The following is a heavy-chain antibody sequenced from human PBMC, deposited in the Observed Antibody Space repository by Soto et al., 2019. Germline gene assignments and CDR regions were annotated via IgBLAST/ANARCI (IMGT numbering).Heavy chain of an antibody. D-gene: IGHD3-10*01. CDR1: GFSLSTSGMC. CDR3: ARIRMGSLLWFGEFIH. J-gene: IGHJ4*02. Sequence: SGPTLVNPTQTLTLTCTFSGFSLSTSGMCVSWIRQPPGKALEWLALIDWDDDKYYSTSLKTRLTISKDTSKNQVVLTMTNMDPVDTATYYCARIRMGSLLWFGEFIHWGQGTLVTVSS. V-gene: IGHV2-70*01. CDR2: IDWDDDK.